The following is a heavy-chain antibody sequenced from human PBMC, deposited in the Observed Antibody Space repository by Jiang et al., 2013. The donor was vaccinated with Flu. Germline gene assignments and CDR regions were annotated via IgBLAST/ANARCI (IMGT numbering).Heavy chain of an antibody. CDR2: ISSDSKGI. Sequence: VQLVESGGGLVQPGGSLRLSCAASEFTFSTYNMNWVRQAPGKGLEWVSYISSDSKGIYYADSVKGRFTISRDNANNALYLQMNSLRAEDTAVYYCARDDYYNSGDAYWGQGTLVTVSS. CDR1: EFTFSTYN. V-gene: IGHV3-48*01. D-gene: IGHD3-22*01. J-gene: IGHJ1*01. CDR3: ARDDYYNSGDAY.